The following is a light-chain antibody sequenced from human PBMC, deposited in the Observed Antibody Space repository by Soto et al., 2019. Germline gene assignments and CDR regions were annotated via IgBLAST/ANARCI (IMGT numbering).Light chain of an antibody. CDR3: CSYATTFYV. Sequence: ALTQPHSVSGSPGQSVTISCTGPTIDVDSSNYVSWYQQHPGKAPKLMIYDVSERPSGVPDRFSGSKSGSTASLTISGLQAEDEADYYCCSYATTFYVFGSGTKVTVL. J-gene: IGLJ1*01. V-gene: IGLV2-11*01. CDR1: TIDVDSSNY. CDR2: DVS.